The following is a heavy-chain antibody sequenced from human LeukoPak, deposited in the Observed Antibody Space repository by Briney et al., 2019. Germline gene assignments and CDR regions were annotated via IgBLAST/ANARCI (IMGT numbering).Heavy chain of an antibody. CDR1: GGSFSGYY. D-gene: IGHD3-3*01. J-gene: IGHJ6*03. CDR2: INHSGST. CDR3: ARAGPYDFWSGYYPGYYYYYMDV. V-gene: IGHV4-34*01. Sequence: SETLSLTCAVYGGSFSGYYWSWIRQPPGKGLEWIGEINHSGSTNYNPSLKSRVTTSVDTSKNQFSLKLSSVTAADTAVYYCARAGPYDFWSGYYPGYYYYYMDVWGKGTTVTVSS.